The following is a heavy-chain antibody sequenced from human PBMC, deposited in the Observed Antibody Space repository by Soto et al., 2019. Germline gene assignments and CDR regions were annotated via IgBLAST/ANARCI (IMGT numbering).Heavy chain of an antibody. J-gene: IGHJ2*01. CDR3: AREYNCYDSSGYNYWYFDL. CDR1: GGSISSGGYY. V-gene: IGHV4-31*03. Sequence: QVQLQESGPGLVKPSQTLSLTCTVSGGSISSGGYYWSWIRQHPGKGLEWIGYIYYSGSTYYNPSLKSRVTISVDTSKNQFSLKLSSVTAADTAVYYCAREYNCYDSSGYNYWYFDLWGRGTLVTVSS. D-gene: IGHD3-22*01. CDR2: IYYSGST.